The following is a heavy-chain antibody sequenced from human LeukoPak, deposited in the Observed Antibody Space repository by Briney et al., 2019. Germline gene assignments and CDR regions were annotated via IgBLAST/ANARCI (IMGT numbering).Heavy chain of an antibody. CDR1: GFTVSSNY. CDR2: ISGSGDTT. D-gene: IGHD3-22*01. J-gene: IGHJ4*02. V-gene: IGHV3-23*01. Sequence: GGSLRLSCAASGFTVSSNYMSWVRQAPGKGLEWVPTISGSGDTTSYADSVKGRFTISRDNSKNTLYLQMNSLRAKDTAVYYCAKAATSMIVVVMDQDYWGQGTLVTVSS. CDR3: AKAATSMIVVVMDQDY.